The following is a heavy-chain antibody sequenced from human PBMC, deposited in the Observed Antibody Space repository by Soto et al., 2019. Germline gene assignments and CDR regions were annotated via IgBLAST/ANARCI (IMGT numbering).Heavy chain of an antibody. V-gene: IGHV4-59*01. CDR1: GGSISSSY. D-gene: IGHD2-15*01. J-gene: IGHJ5*02. CDR2: IYDDGSA. CDR3: ARDKYCSGGSCRKNWFDP. Sequence: SETLSLTCTVSGGSISSSYWSWIRQPPGKGLEWLAYIYDDGSANYNPSLKSRATISLDMSKNQFSLKLTSVTAADTAVYYCARDKYCSGGSCRKNWFDPWGQGTLVTSPQ.